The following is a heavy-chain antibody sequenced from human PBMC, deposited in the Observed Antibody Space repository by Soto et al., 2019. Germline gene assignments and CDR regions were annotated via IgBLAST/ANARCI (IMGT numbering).Heavy chain of an antibody. Sequence: QVQLQESGSRLVRPSQTVSLTCSVSGGSVNSGGYCWSWIRQPPGKGLEWIAFISPSGSPAYNPSLNSRVTISVDRSKNQISLELSAVTAADTAVYYCTRGVLAWGPGTRVTVSS. CDR1: GGSVNSGGYC. CDR2: ISPSGSP. J-gene: IGHJ5*02. D-gene: IGHD2-8*01. CDR3: TRGVLA. V-gene: IGHV4-30-2*01.